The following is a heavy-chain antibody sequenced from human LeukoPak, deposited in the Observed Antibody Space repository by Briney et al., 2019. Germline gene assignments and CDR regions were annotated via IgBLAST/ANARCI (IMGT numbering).Heavy chain of an antibody. D-gene: IGHD5-12*01. CDR3: AADSGYDFLDAFDI. Sequence: ASVKVSCKASGGTFSSYAMSWVRQAPGQGLEWMGGIIPIFGTANYAQKFQGRVTITTDESTSTAYMELSSLRSEDTAVYYCAADSGYDFLDAFDIWGQGTMVTVSS. V-gene: IGHV1-69*05. CDR2: IIPIFGTA. CDR1: GGTFSSYA. J-gene: IGHJ3*02.